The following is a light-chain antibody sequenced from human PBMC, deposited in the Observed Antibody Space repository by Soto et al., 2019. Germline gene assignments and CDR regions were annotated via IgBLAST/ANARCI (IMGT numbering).Light chain of an antibody. CDR3: QSYDTALNVYVV. J-gene: IGLJ2*01. V-gene: IGLV1-40*01. CDR1: SSNIGAGYD. Sequence: QPVLTQPPSVSGAPGQRVTISCTGSSSNIGAGYDVHWYQQLPGTAPKLLIYGDTNRPSGVPDRFSGSKSATSASLVITGLQAEDEAVYYCQSYDTALNVYVVFGGGTKVTVL. CDR2: GDT.